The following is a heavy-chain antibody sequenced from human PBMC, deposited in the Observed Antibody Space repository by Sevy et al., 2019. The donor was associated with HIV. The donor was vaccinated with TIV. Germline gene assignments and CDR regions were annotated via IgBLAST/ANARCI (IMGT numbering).Heavy chain of an antibody. D-gene: IGHD6-6*01. CDR2: IKQDGSGK. Sequence: GGSLRLSCAASGFTFSTYWMNWVHQAPGKGLEWVANIKQDGSGKNYVHSVKGRFTISRDNARNSLFLELNSLKVEDTAVYYCATDLFSSSSADVFDIWGQGTMVTVSS. J-gene: IGHJ3*02. V-gene: IGHV3-7*01. CDR3: ATDLFSSSSADVFDI. CDR1: GFTFSTYW.